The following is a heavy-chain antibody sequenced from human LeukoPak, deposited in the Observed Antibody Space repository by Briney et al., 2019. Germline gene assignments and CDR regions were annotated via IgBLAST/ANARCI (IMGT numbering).Heavy chain of an antibody. J-gene: IGHJ4*02. CDR2: IYPGDSDT. D-gene: IGHD3-10*01. CDR3: ARSSIDYYGSGSPFDY. CDR1: GYSFTSYW. Sequence: GESLKISCKGSGYSFTSYWIGWVRQMPGKGLEWMGIIYPGDSDTRCSPSFQGQVTISADKSISTAYLQWSSLKASDTAMYYCARSSIDYYGSGSPFDYWGQGTLVTVSS. V-gene: IGHV5-51*01.